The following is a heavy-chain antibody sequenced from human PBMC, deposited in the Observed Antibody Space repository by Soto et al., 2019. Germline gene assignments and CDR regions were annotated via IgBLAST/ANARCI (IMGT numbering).Heavy chain of an antibody. Sequence: SETLSLTCTVSGGSISSYYWSWIRQPPGKGLEWIGYIYYSGSTNYNPSLKSRVTISVDTSKNQFSLRLSSVTAADTAVYYCARLLTCYDFWSGRYYYYYYMDVWGKGTTVTVSS. CDR1: GGSISSYY. J-gene: IGHJ6*03. V-gene: IGHV4-59*08. D-gene: IGHD3-3*01. CDR2: IYYSGST. CDR3: ARLLTCYDFWSGRYYYYYYMDV.